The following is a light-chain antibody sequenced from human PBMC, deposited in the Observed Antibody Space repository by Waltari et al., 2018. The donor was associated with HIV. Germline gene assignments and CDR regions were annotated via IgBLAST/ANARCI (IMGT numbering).Light chain of an antibody. CDR2: GAH. CDR3: QQYNAWPRT. J-gene: IGKJ1*01. Sequence: EIVLTQSQGTLSVSPGERATLSCRASQSVSSNLAWFQQKPGQAPRLVIYGAHTRATGIPDRFSGSGSGTEFTLTISSLQSEDFAVYYCQQYNAWPRTFGQGTKVEIK. V-gene: IGKV3-15*01. CDR1: QSVSSN.